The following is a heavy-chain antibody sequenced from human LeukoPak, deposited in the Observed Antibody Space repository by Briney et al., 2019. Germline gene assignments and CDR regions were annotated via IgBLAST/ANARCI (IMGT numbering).Heavy chain of an antibody. CDR2: ISWNSGSI. V-gene: IGHV3-9*01. J-gene: IGHJ4*02. Sequence: GGSLRLSCAASGFTFDDYAMHWVRQAPGKGLEWVSGISWNSGSIGYADSVKGRFTISRDNAKNSLYLQMNSLRAEDTALYYCAKGFDSSGYYFDYWGQGTLVTVSS. CDR1: GFTFDDYA. CDR3: AKGFDSSGYYFDY. D-gene: IGHD3-22*01.